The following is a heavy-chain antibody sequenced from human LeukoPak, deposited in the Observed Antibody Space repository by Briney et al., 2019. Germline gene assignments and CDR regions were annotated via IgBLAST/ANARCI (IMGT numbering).Heavy chain of an antibody. Sequence: EASVKVSCKASGYTFAGYYMHWVRQAPGQGLEWMGWINPNSGGTNYAQKFQGRVTMTRDTSISTAYMELSRLRSDDTAVYYCARVPDSSSWYTYFDYWGQGTLVTVSS. J-gene: IGHJ4*02. CDR2: INPNSGGT. D-gene: IGHD6-13*01. CDR1: GYTFAGYY. CDR3: ARVPDSSSWYTYFDY. V-gene: IGHV1-2*02.